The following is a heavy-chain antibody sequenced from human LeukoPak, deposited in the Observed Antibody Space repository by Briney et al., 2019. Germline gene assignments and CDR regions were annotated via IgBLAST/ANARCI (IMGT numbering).Heavy chain of an antibody. CDR2: MWYDGSNK. CDR1: GFTFSSYS. J-gene: IGHJ4*02. CDR3: ARDGYSGSKRGFYFDS. Sequence: TGGSLRLSCAASGFTFSSYSMNWVRQAPGKGLEWVAVMWYDGSNKYYADSVKGRFTISRDNSKNTLDLQMNSLRVEDTAVYYCARDGYSGSKRGFYFDSWGQGTLVTVSS. D-gene: IGHD5-12*01. V-gene: IGHV3-33*08.